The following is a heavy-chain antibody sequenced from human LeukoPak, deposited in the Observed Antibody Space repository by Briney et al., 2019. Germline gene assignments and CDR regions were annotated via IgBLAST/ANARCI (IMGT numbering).Heavy chain of an antibody. CDR3: ARGYDILTEYYFDY. D-gene: IGHD3-9*01. CDR1: GGTSSSYA. V-gene: IGHV1-69*13. CDR2: ITPIFGTA. Sequence: SVKVSCKASGGTSSSYAISWVRQAPGQGLEWMGGITPIFGTANYAQKFQGRVTITADESTSTAYMELSSLRSEDTAVYYCARGYDILTEYYFDYWGQGTLVTVSS. J-gene: IGHJ4*02.